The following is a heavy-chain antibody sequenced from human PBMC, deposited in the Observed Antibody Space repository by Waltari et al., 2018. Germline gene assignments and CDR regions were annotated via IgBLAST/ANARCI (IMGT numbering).Heavy chain of an antibody. CDR1: GACAPSNSAS. D-gene: IGHD5-18*01. V-gene: IGHV6-1*01. CDR2: TYYRSKWYN. J-gene: IGHJ4*02. CDR3: ARDRIQLWVFDC. Sequence: QVQLQQSGPGLVKPSQTLSLTCAISGACAPSNSASWNWNGQSPSRGLEWLGRTYYRSKWYNDYAVSVKSRITINPATSKNQFSLQLNSVTPEDTAVYYCARDRIQLWVFDCWGQGTLVTVSS.